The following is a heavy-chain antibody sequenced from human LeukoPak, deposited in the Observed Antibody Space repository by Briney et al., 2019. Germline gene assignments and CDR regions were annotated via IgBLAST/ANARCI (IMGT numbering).Heavy chain of an antibody. V-gene: IGHV3-20*04. Sequence: GRSLTLSCPASGFTFDDYGMSWVRQPAGKGLEWVAGINWYGCTTGYAGSVTDRFTIYRDNGKKSLYLQMNSLRDEDTALYYCARAAAGRGDYVGHPFDMWGQGT. CDR1: GFTFDDYG. CDR3: ARAAAGRGDYVGHPFDM. CDR2: INWYGCTT. D-gene: IGHD3-10*02. J-gene: IGHJ3*02.